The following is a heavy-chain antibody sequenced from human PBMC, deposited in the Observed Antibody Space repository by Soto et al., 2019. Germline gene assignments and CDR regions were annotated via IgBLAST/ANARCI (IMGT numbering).Heavy chain of an antibody. CDR3: ARVDRSGYYYGSFDI. J-gene: IGHJ3*02. V-gene: IGHV1-18*04. CDR1: GYTFTSYG. CDR2: ISAYNGKT. D-gene: IGHD3-22*01. Sequence: ASVKVSCRDSGYTFTSYGISWVRQAPGQGLEWMGWISAYNGKTNYAQKLQGRVTMTTDTSTSTAYMELRSLRSDDTAVYYCARVDRSGYYYGSFDIFGEGTMFAV.